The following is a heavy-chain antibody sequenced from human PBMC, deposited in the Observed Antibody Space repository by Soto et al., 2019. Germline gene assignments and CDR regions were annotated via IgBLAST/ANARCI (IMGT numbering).Heavy chain of an antibody. CDR2: IIPMFGTV. D-gene: IGHD6-13*01. Sequence: SVKVSCKASGCTFTSFAISWVRQAPGEGPEWMGRIIPMFGTVNYAQNFQGRVTITADTSTSTAYMELSSLRSDDTAVYYCARDAGAAGVYDFDMDVWGQGTTVTVSS. CDR1: GCTFTSFA. CDR3: ARDAGAAGVYDFDMDV. J-gene: IGHJ6*02. V-gene: IGHV1-69*06.